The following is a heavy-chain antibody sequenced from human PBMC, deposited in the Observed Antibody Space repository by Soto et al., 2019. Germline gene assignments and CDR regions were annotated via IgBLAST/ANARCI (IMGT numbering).Heavy chain of an antibody. J-gene: IGHJ5*02. V-gene: IGHV3-48*02. D-gene: IGHD6-19*01. CDR3: ARDKDSSGWYNWFDP. Sequence: EVQLVESGGGLVQPGGSLRLSCAASGFTFSSYSMNWVRQAPGKGLEWVSYISSSSSTIYYADSVKGRFTISRDNAKNSLYLQMNSLRDEDTAMYYCARDKDSSGWYNWFDPWGQGTLVTVSS. CDR2: ISSSSSTI. CDR1: GFTFSSYS.